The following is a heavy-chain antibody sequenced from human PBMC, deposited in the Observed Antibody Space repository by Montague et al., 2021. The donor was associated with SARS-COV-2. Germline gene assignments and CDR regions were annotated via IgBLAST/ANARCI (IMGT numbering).Heavy chain of an antibody. D-gene: IGHD3-10*02. V-gene: IGHV4-39*01. CDR1: GGSISRSSYY. CDR2: IYYSGST. J-gene: IGHJ5*02. Sequence: SXTLSLTCSVSGGSISRSSYYWGWIRQPPGKGLEWIGSIYYSGSTYYNPSLKSRVTISVDTSKNQFSLKLSSVTAADTAVYYCARQGPLFSWFDPWGQGTLVTVSS. CDR3: ARQGPLFSWFDP.